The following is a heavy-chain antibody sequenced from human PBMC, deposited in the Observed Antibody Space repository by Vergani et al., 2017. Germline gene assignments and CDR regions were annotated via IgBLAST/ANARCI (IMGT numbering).Heavy chain of an antibody. V-gene: IGHV3-30*02. CDR3: AGVAATPFYYYGMDV. CDR2: IRYDGSNK. D-gene: IGHD2-15*01. J-gene: IGHJ6*02. CDR1: GFTFSSYG. Sequence: VQLVESGGGLVQPGGSLRLSCAASGFTFSSYGMHWVRQAPGKGLEWVAFIRYDGSNKYYADSVKGRFTISRDNSKNTLYLQMNSLRAEDTAVYYCAGVAATPFYYYGMDVWGQGTTVTVSS.